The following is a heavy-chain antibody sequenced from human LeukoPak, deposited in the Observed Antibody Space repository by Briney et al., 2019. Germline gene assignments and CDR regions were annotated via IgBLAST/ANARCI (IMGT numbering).Heavy chain of an antibody. Sequence: PSETLSLTCAVYGGSFSGYYWSWIRQPPGKGLEWIGEINHSGSTNYNPSLKSRVTISVDTSKNQFSLKPSSVTAADTAVYYCARHTVVVVAALYYYYYMDVWGKGTTVTISS. CDR3: ARHTVVVVAALYYYYYMDV. CDR1: GGSFSGYY. J-gene: IGHJ6*03. V-gene: IGHV4-34*01. CDR2: INHSGST. D-gene: IGHD2-15*01.